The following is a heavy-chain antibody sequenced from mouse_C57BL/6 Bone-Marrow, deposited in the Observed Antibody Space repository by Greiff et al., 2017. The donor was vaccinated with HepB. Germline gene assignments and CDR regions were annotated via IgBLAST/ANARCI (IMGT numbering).Heavy chain of an antibody. CDR2: ISDGGSYT. CDR3: ARDRTTVVPPYYAMDY. Sequence: EVKLMESGGGLVKPGGSLKLSCAASGFTFSSYAMSWVRQTPEKRLEWVATISDGGSYTYYPDNVKGRFTISRDNAKNNLYLQMSQLKSEDTAMYDCARDRTTVVPPYYAMDYWGQGTSVTVSS. J-gene: IGHJ4*01. D-gene: IGHD1-1*01. V-gene: IGHV5-4*01. CDR1: GFTFSSYA.